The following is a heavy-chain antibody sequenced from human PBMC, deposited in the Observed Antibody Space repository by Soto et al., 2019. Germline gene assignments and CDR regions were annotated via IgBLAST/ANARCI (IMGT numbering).Heavy chain of an antibody. J-gene: IGHJ4*02. CDR2: IYYSGST. CDR1: GGSVSSGSYY. V-gene: IGHV4-61*01. Sequence: PSETLSLTCTVSGGSVSSGSYYWSWIRQPPGKGLECIGYIYYSGSTNYNPSLKSRVTISVDTSKNQFSLKLSSVTAADTAVYYCARASSDTYYYDSSGLALAFDYWGQGTLVTVSS. CDR3: ARASSDTYYYDSSGLALAFDY. D-gene: IGHD3-22*01.